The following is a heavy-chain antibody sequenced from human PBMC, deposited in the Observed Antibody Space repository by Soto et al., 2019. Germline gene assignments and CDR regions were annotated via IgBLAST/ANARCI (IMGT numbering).Heavy chain of an antibody. CDR2: INPNSGGT. CDR3: ARDIYPTYRSSWYTIDT. J-gene: IGHJ5*02. V-gene: IGHV1-2*04. Sequence: ASVKVSCKASGYTFTGYYMHWVRQAPGQGLEWMGWINPNSGGTNYAQKFQGWVTMTRDTSISTAYMELSRLRSDDTAVYYCARDIYPTYRSSWYTIDTWGQGTLVTVSS. CDR1: GYTFTGYY. D-gene: IGHD6-13*01.